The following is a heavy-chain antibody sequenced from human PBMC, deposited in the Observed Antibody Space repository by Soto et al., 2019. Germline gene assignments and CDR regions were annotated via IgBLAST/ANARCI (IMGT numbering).Heavy chain of an antibody. CDR1: GFTFSNAW. V-gene: IGHV3-15*01. J-gene: IGHJ6*02. CDR2: IKSKVDGGTA. D-gene: IGHD2-2*01. CDR3: STLSYLYYDVMAV. Sequence: PGGSLRLSCEASGFTFSNAWMNWVRQGPGKGLEWLGRIKSKVDGGTADYVAATKGRFSISRDDLKNMLYLQMNSLKPDDTAVYYFSTLSYLYYDVMAVWGQGTTVTVS.